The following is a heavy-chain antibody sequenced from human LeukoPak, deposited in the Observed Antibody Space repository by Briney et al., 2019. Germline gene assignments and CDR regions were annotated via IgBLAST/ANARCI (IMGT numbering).Heavy chain of an antibody. CDR3: ARTVRYYDY. D-gene: IGHD3-3*01. V-gene: IGHV3-11*01. Sequence: GGSLRLSCAASGFTFSDYYMTWIRQAPGKGLEWVSYISNSGSTIDYADSVKGRFTISRDNAKNSLYLQMHSLRAEDTAVYYCARTVRYYDYWGQGTLVTVSS. CDR2: ISNSGSTI. CDR1: GFTFSDYY. J-gene: IGHJ4*02.